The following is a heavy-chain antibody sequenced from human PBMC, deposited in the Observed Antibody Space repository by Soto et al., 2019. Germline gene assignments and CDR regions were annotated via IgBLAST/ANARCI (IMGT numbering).Heavy chain of an antibody. CDR1: GYTFTSYG. CDR3: ARAGEVTTALDYYYYYYMDV. CDR2: ISAYNGNT. Sequence: ASVKVSCKASGYTFTSYGISWVRQAPGQGLEWMGWISAYNGNTNYAQKLQGRVTMTTDTSTSTAYMELRSLRSDDTAVYYCARAGEVTTALDYYYYYYMDVWGKGTKVTISS. D-gene: IGHD4-4*01. V-gene: IGHV1-18*01. J-gene: IGHJ6*03.